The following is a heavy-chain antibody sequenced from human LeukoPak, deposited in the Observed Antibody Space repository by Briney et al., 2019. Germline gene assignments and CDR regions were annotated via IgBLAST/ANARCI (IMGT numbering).Heavy chain of an antibody. CDR1: GFTFSSYS. D-gene: IGHD6-19*01. CDR3: TRGGSGWESYYYYYCYMDV. Sequence: GGSLRLSCAASGFTFSSYSMNWVRQAPGKGLEWVSSISSSSSYIYYADSVKGRFTISRDNAKNSLYLQMNSLRAEDTAVYYCTRGGSGWESYYYYYCYMDVWGKGTTVTVSS. CDR2: ISSSSSYI. V-gene: IGHV3-21*01. J-gene: IGHJ6*03.